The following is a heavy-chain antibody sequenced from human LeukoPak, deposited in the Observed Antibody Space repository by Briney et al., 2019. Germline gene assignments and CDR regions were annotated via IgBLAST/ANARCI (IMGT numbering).Heavy chain of an antibody. CDR1: GGSFSGYY. CDR3: ARRDHHDSSGLRKNWFDP. V-gene: IGHV4-34*01. D-gene: IGHD3-22*01. CDR2: INHRGST. J-gene: IGHJ5*02. Sequence: PSETLSLTCAVYGGSFSGYYWSWIRQPPGKGLEWIGEINHRGSTNYNPSLKSRVTISVDTSKNQFSLKLSSVTAADTAVYYCARRDHHDSSGLRKNWFDPWGQGTLVTVSS.